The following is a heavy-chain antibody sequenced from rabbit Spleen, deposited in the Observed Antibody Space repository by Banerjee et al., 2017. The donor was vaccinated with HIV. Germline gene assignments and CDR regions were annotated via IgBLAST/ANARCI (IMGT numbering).Heavy chain of an antibody. CDR3: ARDLTDIIGWNFGW. CDR1: GFSFNSGYD. D-gene: IGHD4-1*01. J-gene: IGHJ4*01. V-gene: IGHV1S40*01. Sequence: QSLEESGGGLVKPGASLTLTCKASGFSFNSGYDMCWVRQAPGKGLEWISCIAGSSSGFTYSATWAKGRFTISKTSSTTVTLQMTSLTAADTATYFCARDLTDIIGWNFGWWGPGTLVTVS. CDR2: IAGSSSGFT.